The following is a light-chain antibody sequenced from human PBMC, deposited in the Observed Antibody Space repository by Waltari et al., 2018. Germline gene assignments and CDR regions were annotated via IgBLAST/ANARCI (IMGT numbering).Light chain of an antibody. CDR1: QSISKY. CDR3: QNHERLPAT. V-gene: IGKV3-20*01. J-gene: IGKJ1*01. Sequence: EVVFTQSPGTLSLSPGERATLSCRASQSISKYLVWYQQRPGQAPRLLIYAASTRATGIPDRFRSSGFGTDFSLTISRLEPEDFAVYYCQNHERLPATFGQGTRVEIK. CDR2: AAS.